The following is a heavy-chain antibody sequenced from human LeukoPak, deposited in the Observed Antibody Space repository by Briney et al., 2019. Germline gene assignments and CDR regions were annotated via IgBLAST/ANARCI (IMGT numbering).Heavy chain of an antibody. Sequence: ASVKVSCKASGCTFTSYGISWVRQAPGQGLEWMGWISAYNGNTNYAQKLQGRVTMTTDTSTSTAYMELRSLGSDDTAVYYCARDRGRVYYGSGSYHVPVDYWGQGTLVTVSS. D-gene: IGHD3-10*01. CDR1: GCTFTSYG. J-gene: IGHJ4*02. CDR2: ISAYNGNT. V-gene: IGHV1-18*01. CDR3: ARDRGRVYYGSGSYHVPVDY.